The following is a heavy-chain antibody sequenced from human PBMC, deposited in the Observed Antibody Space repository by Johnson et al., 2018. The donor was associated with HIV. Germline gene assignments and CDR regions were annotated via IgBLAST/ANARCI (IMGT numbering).Heavy chain of an antibody. Sequence: VQLVESGGGVVRPGGSLRLSCAVSGFTFEDYGISWVHQAPGKGLEWVSDINWNGGSTDYADSVKGRFTISRDNAKNSLYMQMDSLRAEDTGVYYCAKNQAKNRKHYDVKMEDAFDIWGQGTMVIVSS. CDR2: INWNGGST. D-gene: IGHD3-22*01. V-gene: IGHV3-20*04. CDR1: GFTFEDYG. J-gene: IGHJ3*02. CDR3: AKNQAKNRKHYDVKMEDAFDI.